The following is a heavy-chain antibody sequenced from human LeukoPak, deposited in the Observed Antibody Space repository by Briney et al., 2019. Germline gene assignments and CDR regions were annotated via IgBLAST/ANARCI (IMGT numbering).Heavy chain of an antibody. CDR2: INHRGST. D-gene: IGHD3-10*01. Sequence: SETLSLTCAVYGGSFSVYYWSWIRQPPGKGLEWIGEINHRGSTNYNPSLKSRVTISVATSKNQFSLKLSSVTTADPAVYYCAGLLSLDFDAFDIWGQGTMVTVSS. J-gene: IGHJ3*02. V-gene: IGHV4-34*01. CDR3: AGLLSLDFDAFDI. CDR1: GGSFSVYY.